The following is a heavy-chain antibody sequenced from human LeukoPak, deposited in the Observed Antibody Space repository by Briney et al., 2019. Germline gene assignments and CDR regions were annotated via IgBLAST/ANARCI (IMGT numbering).Heavy chain of an antibody. CDR1: GYTFTSYY. CDR2: INPSGGST. D-gene: IGHD1-1*01. V-gene: IGHV1-46*01. Sequence: GASVKVTCKASGYTFTSYYMHWVRQAPGQGLEWMGIINPSGGSTSYAQKFQGRVTMTRDTSTSTVYMELSSLRSEDTAVYYCARFNESDAFDMWGQGTMVTVSS. CDR3: ARFNESDAFDM. J-gene: IGHJ3*02.